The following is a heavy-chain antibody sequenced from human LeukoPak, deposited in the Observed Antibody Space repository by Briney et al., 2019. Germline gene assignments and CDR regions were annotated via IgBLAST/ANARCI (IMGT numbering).Heavy chain of an antibody. Sequence: SETLSLTCTVSGGSISSYYWSWIRQPPGKGLEWIGYIYYSGSTNYNPSLKSRVTISVDTSKNQFSLKLSSVTAADTAVYYCARGRRDGYNSGYYMDVWGKGTTVTVSS. V-gene: IGHV4-59*01. CDR3: ARGRRDGYNSGYYMDV. CDR1: GGSISSYY. CDR2: IYYSGST. D-gene: IGHD5-24*01. J-gene: IGHJ6*03.